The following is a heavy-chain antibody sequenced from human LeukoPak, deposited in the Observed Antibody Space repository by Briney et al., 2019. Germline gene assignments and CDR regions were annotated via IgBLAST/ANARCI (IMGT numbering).Heavy chain of an antibody. J-gene: IGHJ4*02. D-gene: IGHD6-13*01. V-gene: IGHV1-69*04. Sequence: ASVKVSCKASGGTFSSYAISWVRQAPGQGLEWMGRTIPILGIANYAQKFQGRVTITADKSTSTAYMELSSLRSEDTAVYYCARDPRGGQLTFDYWGQGTLVTVSS. CDR1: GGTFSSYA. CDR2: TIPILGIA. CDR3: ARDPRGGQLTFDY.